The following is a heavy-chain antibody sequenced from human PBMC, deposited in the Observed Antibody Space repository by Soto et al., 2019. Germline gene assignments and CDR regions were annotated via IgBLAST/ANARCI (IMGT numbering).Heavy chain of an antibody. CDR3: AQTLGLAVAGPGRFDL. J-gene: IGHJ2*01. V-gene: IGHV1-69*12. CDR2: ITPFFGTA. CDR1: GGTFSKYA. D-gene: IGHD6-19*01. Sequence: QVQLVQSGAEVKKPGSSVKVFCKASGGTFSKYAISWVRQAPGQGLEWMGGITPFFGTANYAQKFQGRVTITADESMSTAYMELSRLTSEDTAVYYCAQTLGLAVAGPGRFDLWGRGTLVTVSS.